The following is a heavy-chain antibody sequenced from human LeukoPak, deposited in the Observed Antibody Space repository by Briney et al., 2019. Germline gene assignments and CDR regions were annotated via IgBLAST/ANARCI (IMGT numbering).Heavy chain of an antibody. V-gene: IGHV5-51*01. D-gene: IGHD6-13*01. CDR3: ARLGAAADYGVDY. CDR1: GYSFTSYW. J-gene: IGHJ4*02. Sequence: GEPLKISCKGSGYSFTSYWIGWVRQMPGKGLEWMGIIYPGDSDTRYSPSFQGQVTISADKSISTAFLQWCSLKASDTAMYYCARLGAAADYGVDYWGQGTLVTVSS. CDR2: IYPGDSDT.